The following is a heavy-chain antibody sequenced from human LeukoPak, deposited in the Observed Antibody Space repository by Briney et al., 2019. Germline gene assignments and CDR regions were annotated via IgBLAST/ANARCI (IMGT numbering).Heavy chain of an antibody. V-gene: IGHV4-4*07. CDR3: ARAGPHYYYDTSGYPPAFDY. Sequence: SETLSLSCTVSYDSISRYYWSWIRQPAGKGLEWIGRIYSSGSTNYNPSLKSRVIMSMDTSKNPSSLKLSSVTAADTAVYYCARAGPHYYYDTSGYPPAFDYWGQGTLVTVSS. CDR1: YDSISRYY. D-gene: IGHD3-22*01. CDR2: IYSSGST. J-gene: IGHJ4*02.